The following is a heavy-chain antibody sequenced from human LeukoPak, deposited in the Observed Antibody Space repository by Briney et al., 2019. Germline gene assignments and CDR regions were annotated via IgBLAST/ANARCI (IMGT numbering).Heavy chain of an antibody. CDR2: IYYSGST. V-gene: IGHV4-59*01. J-gene: IGHJ4*02. Sequence: PSETLSLTCTVYGGSISSYYWSWIRQPPGKGLEWIAYIYYSGSTNYNPSLKSRVTTSVDTSKNQFSLKLSSVTAADTAVYYCARGGDGYNYFDYWGQGTLVTVSS. CDR1: GGSISSYY. D-gene: IGHD5-24*01. CDR3: ARGGDGYNYFDY.